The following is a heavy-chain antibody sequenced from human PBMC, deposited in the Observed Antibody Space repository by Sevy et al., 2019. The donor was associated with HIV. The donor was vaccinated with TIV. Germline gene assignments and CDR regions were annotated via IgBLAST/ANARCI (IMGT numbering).Heavy chain of an antibody. Sequence: GGSLRLSCAASGFTFSSYWMSWVRQAPGKGLEWVANIKQDGSEKYYVDSVKGRFTISRDNAKNSLYLQMNSLRAEDTAVYYCARRGSSGWGYYYYYYYGMDVWGQGTTVTVSS. CDR2: IKQDGSEK. J-gene: IGHJ6*02. CDR3: ARRGSSGWGYYYYYYYGMDV. V-gene: IGHV3-7*01. D-gene: IGHD6-19*01. CDR1: GFTFSSYW.